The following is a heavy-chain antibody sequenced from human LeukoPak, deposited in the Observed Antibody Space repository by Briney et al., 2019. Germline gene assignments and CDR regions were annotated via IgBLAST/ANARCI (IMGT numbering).Heavy chain of an antibody. CDR1: GFTFTSSW. J-gene: IGHJ4*02. Sequence: GGSLRLSCAASGFTFTSSWMHWVRQAPGKGPVWVSRISGDGSSTTYADSVKGRFTISRDNAKNTVYLQMNSLRAEDTAMYYCARNEGGVLDYWGQGTLVTVSS. CDR3: ARNEGGVLDY. CDR2: ISGDGSST. D-gene: IGHD1-1*01. V-gene: IGHV3-74*01.